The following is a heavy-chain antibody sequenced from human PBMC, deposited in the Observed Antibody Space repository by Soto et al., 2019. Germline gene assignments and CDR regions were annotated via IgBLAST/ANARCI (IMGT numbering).Heavy chain of an antibody. J-gene: IGHJ5*02. CDR1: GGSISRGGYY. CDR2: IYYSGST. D-gene: IGHD3-10*01. V-gene: IGHV4-31*03. CDR3: ARGVAPSYSPSNWLDP. Sequence: PSETLSLTCTVSGGSISRGGYYWSLIRQHPGIGLGWIGYIYYSGSTYYNPPVKSRVTISVDTSKNQFSLKLSSVTAADTAVYYCARGVAPSYSPSNWLDPWGREPWSPYP.